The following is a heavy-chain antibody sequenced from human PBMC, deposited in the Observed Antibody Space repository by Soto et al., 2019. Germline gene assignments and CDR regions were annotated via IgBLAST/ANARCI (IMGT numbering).Heavy chain of an antibody. V-gene: IGHV3-74*01. J-gene: IGHJ4*02. D-gene: IGHD2-8*02. Sequence: AGGSLRLSCADSGFPFTNYWMNWVRQTPGKGLMWVSRISPDGSDVGYADSVEGRFTVSRDNAKNTLYLQMRSLRAEDTAMYYCACWGHIVPVAPSDFDRWGQGTLVTVSS. CDR2: ISPDGSDV. CDR3: ACWGHIVPVAPSDFDR. CDR1: GFPFTNYW.